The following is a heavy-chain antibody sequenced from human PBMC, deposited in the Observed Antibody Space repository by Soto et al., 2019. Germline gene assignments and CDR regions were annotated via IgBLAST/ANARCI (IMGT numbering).Heavy chain of an antibody. CDR2: MSGSGGST. CDR1: GFTFSSYA. V-gene: IGHV3-23*01. Sequence: GGSLRLSCAASGFTFSSYAMSWVRQAPGKGLEWVSAMSGSGGSTYYADSVKGRFTISRDNSKNTLYLQMNSLRAEDTAVYYCAKQIPYGSGSHWFDPWGQGTLVTVSS. J-gene: IGHJ5*02. CDR3: AKQIPYGSGSHWFDP. D-gene: IGHD3-10*01.